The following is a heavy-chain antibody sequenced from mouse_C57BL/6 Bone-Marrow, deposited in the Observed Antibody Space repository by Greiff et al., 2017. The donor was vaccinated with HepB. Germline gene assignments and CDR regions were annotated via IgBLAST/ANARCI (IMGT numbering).Heavy chain of an antibody. Sequence: QVQLKQPGAELVMPGASVKLSCKASGYTFTSYWMHWVKQRPGQGLEWIGEIDPSDSYTNYNQKFKGKSTLTVDKSSSTAYMQLSSLTSEDSAVYYCVGWLLPAWFAYWGQGTLVTVSA. CDR3: VGWLLPAWFAY. V-gene: IGHV1-69*01. CDR2: IDPSDSYT. D-gene: IGHD2-3*01. CDR1: GYTFTSYW. J-gene: IGHJ3*01.